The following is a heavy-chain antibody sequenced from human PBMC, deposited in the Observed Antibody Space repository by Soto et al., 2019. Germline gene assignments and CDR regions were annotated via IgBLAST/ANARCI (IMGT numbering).Heavy chain of an antibody. CDR3: ARVRGIAAIPTFDY. CDR1: GGSVSSGSYY. D-gene: IGHD6-13*01. Sequence: PSETLSLTCTVSGGSVSSGSYYWGWIRQPPGKGLEWIGYIYYSGSTNYNPSLKSRVTISVDTSKNQFSLKLSSVTAADTAVYYCARVRGIAAIPTFDYWGQGTLVTVSS. J-gene: IGHJ4*02. V-gene: IGHV4-61*01. CDR2: IYYSGST.